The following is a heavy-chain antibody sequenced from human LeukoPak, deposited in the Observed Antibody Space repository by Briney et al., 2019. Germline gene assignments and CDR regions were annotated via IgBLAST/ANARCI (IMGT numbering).Heavy chain of an antibody. CDR1: GFTFSSYG. J-gene: IGHJ4*02. V-gene: IGHV3-30*18. Sequence: GGSLRLSCAASGFTFSSYGMHWVRQAPGKGLEGVAVISYDGSNKYYADSVKGRFTISRDNSKNTLSLQMNSLRAEDTAVYYCAKERLGIFGALGYWGQGTLVTVSS. CDR2: ISYDGSNK. CDR3: AKERLGIFGALGY. D-gene: IGHD3-3*01.